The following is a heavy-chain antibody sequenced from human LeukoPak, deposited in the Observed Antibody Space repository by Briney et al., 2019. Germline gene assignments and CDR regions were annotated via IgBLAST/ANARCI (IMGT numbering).Heavy chain of an antibody. CDR2: IKQDGSEK. CDR3: ARVYGSGSYSGSYLDF. V-gene: IGHV3-7*01. CDR1: GFTFGDYA. J-gene: IGHJ4*02. D-gene: IGHD3-10*01. Sequence: GRSLRLSCTASGFTFGDYAMTWVRQAPGKGLEWVANIKQDGSEKYYVDSVKGRFTISRDNAKSSLYLQMNSLRAEDTAVFYCARVYGSGSYSGSYLDFWGQGTLVTVSS.